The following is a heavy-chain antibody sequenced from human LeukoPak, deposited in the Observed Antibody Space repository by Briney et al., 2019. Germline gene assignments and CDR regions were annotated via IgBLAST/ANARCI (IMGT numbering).Heavy chain of an antibody. CDR3: ARGLAATAYYFDY. V-gene: IGHV3-21*01. D-gene: IGHD6-13*01. Sequence: GGSLRLSCAASGFTFSTYSMNWVRQAPGKGLEWVSSISSSSVYIYYADSVKGRFTISRDNAKNSLYLQMNSRRAEDTAVYYCARGLAATAYYFDYWGQGTLVTVSS. CDR1: GFTFSTYS. CDR2: ISSSSVYI. J-gene: IGHJ4*02.